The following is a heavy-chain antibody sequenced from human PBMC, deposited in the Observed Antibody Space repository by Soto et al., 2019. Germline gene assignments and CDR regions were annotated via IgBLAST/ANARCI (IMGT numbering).Heavy chain of an antibody. V-gene: IGHV3-30*03. J-gene: IGHJ4*02. Sequence: GGSLRLSWAASGFTFSSYGMHWVRQAPGKGLEWVAVISYDGSNKYYADSVKGRFTISRDNSKNTLYLQMNSLRAEDTAVYYCSYFDYWGQGTLVTVSS. CDR1: GFTFSSYG. CDR3: SYFDY. CDR2: ISYDGSNK.